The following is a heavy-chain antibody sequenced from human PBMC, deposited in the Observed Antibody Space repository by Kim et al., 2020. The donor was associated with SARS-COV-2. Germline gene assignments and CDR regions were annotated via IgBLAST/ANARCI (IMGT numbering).Heavy chain of an antibody. Sequence: GGSLRLSCAASGFTFSTYAMSWVRQAPGKGLEWVSIISDSGAITYYTDSVKGRFTISRDNSKNTLYLQMNSLRAEDTAIYYCAKNFVGSSWYYFENWGLGTLVTVSS. J-gene: IGHJ4*02. CDR1: GFTFSTYA. D-gene: IGHD6-13*01. CDR2: ISDSGAIT. CDR3: AKNFVGSSWYYFEN. V-gene: IGHV3-23*01.